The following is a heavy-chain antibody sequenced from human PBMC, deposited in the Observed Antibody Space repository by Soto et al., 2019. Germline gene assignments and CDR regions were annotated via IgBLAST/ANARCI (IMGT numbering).Heavy chain of an antibody. J-gene: IGHJ5*02. CDR2: TYYSSKWYN. D-gene: IGHD3-3*01. CDR1: GDSVSSNSAA. CDR3: ARDTPSITILGVARGFDP. Sequence: SQTLSLTCAISGDSVSSNSAAWNWIRQSPSRGLECLGRTYYSSKWYNDYAVSVKSRITINPDTSKNQFSLQLNSVTPEDTAVYYCARDTPSITILGVARGFDPWGQGTLVTVSS. V-gene: IGHV6-1*01.